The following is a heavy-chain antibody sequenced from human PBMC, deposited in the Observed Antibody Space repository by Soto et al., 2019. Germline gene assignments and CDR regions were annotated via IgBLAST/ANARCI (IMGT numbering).Heavy chain of an antibody. V-gene: IGHV3-23*01. J-gene: IGHJ6*02. CDR1: GFIFNNYA. CDR3: ANCFERPREYYYYAMDV. Sequence: GGSLRLSCAASGFIFNNYAMFWVRQAPGKGLEWVSAISGSGRSTYYADSVKGRFTISRDNSKNTLYLQMNSLRAEDTAVYYCANCFERPREYYYYAMDVWGQGTTVTVSS. D-gene: IGHD2-21*01. CDR2: ISGSGRST.